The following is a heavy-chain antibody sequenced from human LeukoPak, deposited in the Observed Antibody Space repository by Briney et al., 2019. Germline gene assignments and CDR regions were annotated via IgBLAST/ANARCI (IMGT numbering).Heavy chain of an antibody. CDR1: GVSISSTTYY. Sequence: QTSETLSLTCTVSGVSISSTTYYWGWIRQPPGKGLEWIGSIFYLGSTYYSPSLKSRVNISVDTSENQLSLKLNSVTAADTAVYYCARGWEVLSFDYWGQGTLVTVSS. D-gene: IGHD1-26*01. CDR3: ARGWEVLSFDY. CDR2: IFYLGST. J-gene: IGHJ4*02. V-gene: IGHV4-39*07.